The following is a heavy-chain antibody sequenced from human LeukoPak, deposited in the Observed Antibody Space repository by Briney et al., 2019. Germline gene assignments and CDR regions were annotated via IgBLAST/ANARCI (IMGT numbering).Heavy chain of an antibody. CDR2: LGPTSSSI. J-gene: IGHJ4*02. V-gene: IGHV3-21*01. CDR1: GFTFSSYS. CDR3: AREDYEGFDC. Sequence: GGSLRLSCVASGFTFSSYSMNWVRQAPGEGLEWVSSLGPTSSSIYYAESVKGRFTISRDNAKNSLYLQMNSLRAEDTAVYYCAREDYEGFDCWGQGTLVIVSS. D-gene: IGHD4-17*01.